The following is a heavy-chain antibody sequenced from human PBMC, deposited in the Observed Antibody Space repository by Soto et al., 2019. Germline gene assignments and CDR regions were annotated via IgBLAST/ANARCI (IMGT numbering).Heavy chain of an antibody. CDR3: ARDPDYYYDH. V-gene: IGHV3-66*01. D-gene: IGHD3-22*01. J-gene: IGHJ4*02. CDR1: GFTVSSNY. CDR2: VYSDGST. Sequence: EVQLVESGGGLVQPGGPLRLSCAASGFTVSSNYMSWVRQAPGKGLEWVSIVYSDGSTYYADSVKGRFTISRDNSKNTLYLQMNSLRVEDTAMYYCARDPDYYYDHWGQGTLVTVSS.